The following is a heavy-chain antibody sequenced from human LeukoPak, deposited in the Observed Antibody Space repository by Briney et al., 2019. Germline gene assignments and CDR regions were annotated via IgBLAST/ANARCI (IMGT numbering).Heavy chain of an antibody. CDR3: ARDWGGRGFDY. D-gene: IGHD3-16*01. CDR2: INSGGSTT. Sequence: SGGSLRLSCAASGFTFSNYEMNWVRQAPGKGLEWLSYINSGGSTTYYADSVKGRFTISRDNAKNSLFLQTNSLRVEDTAFYYCARDWGGRGFDYWGQGTLVTVSS. CDR1: GFTFSNYE. J-gene: IGHJ4*02. V-gene: IGHV3-48*03.